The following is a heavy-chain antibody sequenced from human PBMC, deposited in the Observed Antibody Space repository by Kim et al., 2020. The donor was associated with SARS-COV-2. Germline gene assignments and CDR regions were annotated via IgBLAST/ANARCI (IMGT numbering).Heavy chain of an antibody. CDR2: IVVGRGNT. J-gene: IGHJ4*02. Sequence: SVKVSCKASVFTFTSSAVQWVRQARGQRLAWIGWIVVGRGNTNYAQKFQERVTITRDMSTSTAYMELSSLRSEDTAGYYCAAGLWGPDYYDYIWGSQKLFDYWGPGTLVTVSS. D-gene: IGHD3-16*01. CDR3: AAGLWGPDYYDYIWGSQKLFDY. V-gene: IGHV1-58*01. CDR1: VFTFTSSA.